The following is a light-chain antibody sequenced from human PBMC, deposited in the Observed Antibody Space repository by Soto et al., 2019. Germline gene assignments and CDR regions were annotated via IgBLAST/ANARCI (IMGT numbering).Light chain of an antibody. CDR1: RSNIGGNA. CDR3: AVWDDNLRGL. J-gene: IGLJ2*01. Sequence: QSVLTQPPSVSGTPGQRVTISCSGSRSNIGGNAVTWYQQVPGTAPKLLIYANDQRPSGISDRFSGSKSSTSASLAISGLQSEDEADYYCAVWDDNLRGLFGGGPKVTVL. V-gene: IGLV1-44*01. CDR2: AND.